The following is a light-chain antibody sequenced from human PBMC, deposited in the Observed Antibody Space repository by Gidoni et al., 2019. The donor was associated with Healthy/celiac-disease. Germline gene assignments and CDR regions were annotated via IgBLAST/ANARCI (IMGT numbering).Light chain of an antibody. V-gene: IGLV3-21*02. J-gene: IGLJ2*01. Sequence: SYVLPQPPPVSVAPGQTARITCGGNNIGSNSVHWYQQKPGTAPVLVVYDDSDRPTGIPERFSGSNSGNTATLTISMVEAGDEADYYCQVWDSSSDHVVFGGGTKLTVL. CDR3: QVWDSSSDHVV. CDR1: NIGSNS. CDR2: DDS.